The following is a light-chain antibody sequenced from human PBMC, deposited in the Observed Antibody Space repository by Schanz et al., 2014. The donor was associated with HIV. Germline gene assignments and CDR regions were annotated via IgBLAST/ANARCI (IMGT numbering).Light chain of an antibody. CDR1: RSNIGTGYD. V-gene: IGLV1-40*01. CDR3: SSYTTNRTMA. CDR2: GNS. Sequence: QSVLTQPPSVSGAPGQRITISCTGSRSNIGTGYDVHWYQQLPGTAPKLLIYGNSNRPSGVPDRFSGSKSGNTASLTISGLQADDEGDYYCSSYTTNRTMAFGGGTKLTVL. J-gene: IGLJ2*01.